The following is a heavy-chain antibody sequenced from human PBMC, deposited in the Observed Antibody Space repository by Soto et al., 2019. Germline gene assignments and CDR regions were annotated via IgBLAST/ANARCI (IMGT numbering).Heavy chain of an antibody. CDR1: GFTLSMYS. D-gene: IGHD2-21*02. CDR3: ARDQLILPAHDFFYGSDV. CDR2: IPQEGSDG. V-gene: IGHV3-7*03. J-gene: IGHJ6*02. Sequence: DVQLEESGGGLVQPGESLRLSREVSGFTLSMYSMTWVRQAPGKGLEWVAKIPQEGSDGHYVDSVKGRFTISRDNAKNSVYLQMNSLRAEDTAVYYCARDQLILPAHDFFYGSDVWGQGAKVTVSS.